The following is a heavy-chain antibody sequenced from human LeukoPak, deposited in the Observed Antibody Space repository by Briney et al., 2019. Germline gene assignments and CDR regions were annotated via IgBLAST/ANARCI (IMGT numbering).Heavy chain of an antibody. J-gene: IGHJ4*02. V-gene: IGHV3-66*01. CDR3: ASSYRSTYYFDY. Sequence: PGGSLRLSCAASGFTVSSNYMSWVRQAPGKGLEWVSVIYSGGSTYYADSVKGRFTISRDNSKNTLYLQMSSLRAEDTAVYYCASSYRSTYYFDYWGQGTLVTVSS. CDR2: IYSGGST. CDR1: GFTVSSNY.